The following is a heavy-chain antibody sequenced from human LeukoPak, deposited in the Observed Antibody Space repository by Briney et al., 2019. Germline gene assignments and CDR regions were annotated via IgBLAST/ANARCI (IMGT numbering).Heavy chain of an antibody. CDR1: GFPFSTYG. Sequence: GGSLRLSCAASGFPFSTYGMHWVRQAPGKGLEWVSAISGSGGSTYYADSVKGRFTISRDNSKNTLYLQMNSLRAEDTAVYYCAKKGRLRQDPIDYWGQGTLVTVSS. CDR3: AKKGRLRQDPIDY. CDR2: ISGSGGST. J-gene: IGHJ4*02. D-gene: IGHD5-18*01. V-gene: IGHV3-23*01.